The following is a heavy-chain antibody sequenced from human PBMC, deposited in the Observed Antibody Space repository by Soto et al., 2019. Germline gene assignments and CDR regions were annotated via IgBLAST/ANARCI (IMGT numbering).Heavy chain of an antibody. J-gene: IGHJ3*02. Sequence: EVQLVESGGGLVQPGGSLRLSCAASGFTFSSYSMNWVRQAPGKGLEWVSYISSSSSTIYYADSVKGRFTISRDNAKNSLYLQMNSLRAEDTAVYYCARDGDYIWGSYRYTGAFDIWGQGTMVTVSS. CDR3: ARDGDYIWGSYRYTGAFDI. D-gene: IGHD3-16*02. V-gene: IGHV3-48*01. CDR2: ISSSSSTI. CDR1: GFTFSSYS.